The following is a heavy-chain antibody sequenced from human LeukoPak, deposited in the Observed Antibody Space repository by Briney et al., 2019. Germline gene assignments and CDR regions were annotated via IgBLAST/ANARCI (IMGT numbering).Heavy chain of an antibody. CDR2: ISGSGGST. V-gene: IGHV3-23*01. D-gene: IGHD2-2*01. CDR3: AKPLFHCSSTSCYGDDAFDI. Sequence: GGSLRLSCAASGLIFSNYGMSWVRQAPGKGLEWVSAISGSGGSTYYADSVKGRFTISRDNSKNTLYLQMNSLRAEDTAVYYCAKPLFHCSSTSCYGDDAFDIWGQGTMVTVSS. CDR1: GLIFSNYG. J-gene: IGHJ3*02.